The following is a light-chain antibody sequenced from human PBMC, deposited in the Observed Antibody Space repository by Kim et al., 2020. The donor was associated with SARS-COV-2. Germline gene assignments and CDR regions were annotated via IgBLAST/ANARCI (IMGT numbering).Light chain of an antibody. CDR1: SLRTYY. J-gene: IGLJ2*01. V-gene: IGLV3-19*01. CDR3: NSRDSNHNVV. CDR2: GKN. Sequence: SSELTQDPAVSVALGQTVRITCQGDSLRTYYATWYQQKPGQAPILVIYGKNNRPSGIPDRCSGSSSGNTASLTITGTQAGDEADYYCNSRDSNHNVVFGGGTKLTVL.